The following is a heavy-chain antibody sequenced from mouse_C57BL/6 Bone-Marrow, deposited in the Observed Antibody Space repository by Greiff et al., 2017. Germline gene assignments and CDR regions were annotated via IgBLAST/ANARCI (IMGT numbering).Heavy chain of an antibody. V-gene: IGHV1-81*01. CDR1: GYTFTSYG. Sequence: VKLMESGAELMKPGASVKLSCKASGYTFTSYGISWVKQRTGQGLEWIGEIYPRSGNTYYNEKFKGKATLTADKSSSTAYMELRSLTSEDSAVYFCARSLYWGQGTTLTVSS. CDR3: ARSLY. CDR2: IYPRSGNT. J-gene: IGHJ2*01.